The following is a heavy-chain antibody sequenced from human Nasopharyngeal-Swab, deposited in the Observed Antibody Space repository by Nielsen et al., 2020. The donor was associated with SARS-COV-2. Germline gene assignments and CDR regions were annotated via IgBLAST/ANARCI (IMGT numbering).Heavy chain of an antibody. CDR3: ANYYVGVDGQKRFDD. CDR1: GGSVSDTDYF. Sequence: SETLSLTCTVSGGSVSDTDYFWGWIRQPPVTGLEWIGNIDYRRRTFYNPSLKRRVSISVDMSKNQFSLNLHSVTAADTGVYYCANYYVGVDGQKRFDDWGQGTLVTVSS. V-gene: IGHV4-39*01. J-gene: IGHJ4*02. CDR2: IDYRRRT. D-gene: IGHD1-26*01.